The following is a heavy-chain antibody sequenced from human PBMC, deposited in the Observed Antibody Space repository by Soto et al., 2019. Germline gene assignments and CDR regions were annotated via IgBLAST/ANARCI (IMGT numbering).Heavy chain of an antibody. V-gene: IGHV3-66*01. J-gene: IGHJ6*02. CDR3: ARDPLYYYYGMDV. CDR1: GFTVSSNY. Sequence: EVQLVESGGGLVQPGGSLRLSCAASGFTVSSNYMSWVRQAPGKGLEWVSVIYSGGSTYYADSVKGRFTISRDNSKNTRDLQMSSLGAEDTPVYYCARDPLYYYYGMDVWGQGTTVTVSS. CDR2: IYSGGST.